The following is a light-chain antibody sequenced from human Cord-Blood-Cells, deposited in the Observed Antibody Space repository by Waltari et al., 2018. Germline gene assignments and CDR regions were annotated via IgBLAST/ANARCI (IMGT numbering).Light chain of an antibody. CDR1: SSDVGGYNY. CDR3: SSYTSSSTWV. J-gene: IGLJ3*02. CDR2: DVS. Sequence: QSALTQPASVSGSPGQSIPISCTGPSSDVGGYNYVSWYQQHPGKAPKLMIYDVSKRPSGVSNRFSGSKSGNTASLTISGLQAEDEADYYCSSYTSSSTWVFGGGTKLTVL. V-gene: IGLV2-14*01.